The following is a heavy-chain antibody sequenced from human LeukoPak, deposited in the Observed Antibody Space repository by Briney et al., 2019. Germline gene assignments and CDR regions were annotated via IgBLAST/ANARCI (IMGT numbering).Heavy chain of an antibody. J-gene: IGHJ3*02. Sequence: ASVKVSCKASGYSFSDNYVHWVRQAPGQGLEYMGWINPKSGDTNFSQRFKGRVTMTSDTSTSTVNMEMRKLRSDDTAVYFCARGKDESTGHHDAFDIWGRGTMVTVSS. D-gene: IGHD2-8*02. V-gene: IGHV1-2*02. CDR2: INPKSGDT. CDR3: ARGKDESTGHHDAFDI. CDR1: GYSFSDNY.